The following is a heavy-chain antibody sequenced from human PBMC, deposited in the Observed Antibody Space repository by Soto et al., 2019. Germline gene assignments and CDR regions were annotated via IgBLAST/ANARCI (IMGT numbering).Heavy chain of an antibody. CDR1: GFTVSSNY. V-gene: IGHV3-53*01. Sequence: GGSLRLSCAASGFTVSSNYMTWVRQAPGKGLEWVSVIYSDGNTDYADFVKGRFIISSDSSKNTLHLQMNSLRAEYTAVYYGARVPLFVYGMDVWGQGTTVTVSS. J-gene: IGHJ6*02. D-gene: IGHD2-21*01. CDR2: IYSDGNT. CDR3: ARVPLFVYGMDV.